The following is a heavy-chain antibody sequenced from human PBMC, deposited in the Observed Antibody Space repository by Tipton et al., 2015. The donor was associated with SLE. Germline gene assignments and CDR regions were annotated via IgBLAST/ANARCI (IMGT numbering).Heavy chain of an antibody. V-gene: IGHV4-39*07. CDR1: GGSISSSSYF. D-gene: IGHD6-6*01. CDR3: ARVGSSHYYYYYYLDV. CDR2: IYYSGST. J-gene: IGHJ6*03. Sequence: TLSLTCTVSGGSISSSSYFWGWIRQPPGKGLEWIGNIYYSGSTYYNPSLKSRVTISVDRSKNHFSLKLSSVTAADTAVYYCARVGSSHYYYYYYLDVWGKGTTVTVSS.